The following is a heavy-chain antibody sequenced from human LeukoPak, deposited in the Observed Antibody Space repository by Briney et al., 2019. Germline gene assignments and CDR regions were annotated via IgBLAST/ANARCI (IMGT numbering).Heavy chain of an antibody. V-gene: IGHV3-21*01. Sequence: PGGSLRLSCATSGFTFDKYFIHWVRQAPGKGLDWVSSISGTSTYIDYADSVKGRFTISRDNAKNSLYLQMNSLRVEDTAVYYCVRDRQLRDPGCWGQGTLVTVSS. CDR2: ISGTSTYI. CDR1: GFTFDKYF. CDR3: VRDRQLRDPGC. D-gene: IGHD5-24*01. J-gene: IGHJ4*02.